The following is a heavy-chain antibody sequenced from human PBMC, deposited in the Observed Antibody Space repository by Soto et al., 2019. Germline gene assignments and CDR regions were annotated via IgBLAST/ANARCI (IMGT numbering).Heavy chain of an antibody. Sequence: GGSLRLSCATSGFIFSNYGMNWVRQAPGKGLEWVSSISSSSRYIYYADSVKGRFTISRDNAENSLYLQMNSLRAEDTAVYYCAGDPNWGNYRNIDYWGQGTLVTVSS. V-gene: IGHV3-21*01. CDR2: ISSSSRYI. J-gene: IGHJ4*02. CDR1: GFIFSNYG. D-gene: IGHD3-16*02. CDR3: AGDPNWGNYRNIDY.